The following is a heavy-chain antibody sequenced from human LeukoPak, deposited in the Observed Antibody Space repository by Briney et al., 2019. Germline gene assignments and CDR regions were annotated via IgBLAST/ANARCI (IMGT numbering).Heavy chain of an antibody. CDR2: INPNSGGR. V-gene: IGHV1-2*02. D-gene: IGHD3-22*01. CDR1: GYTFTGYY. CDR3: ARVIRNYYDSSGYNDY. Sequence: ASVKVSCKASGYTFTGYYLHWVRQAPGQGLEWMGWINPNSGGRNYAQKFQGRVTMTRDTSISTAYMELSRLRSDDTAVYYCARVIRNYYDSSGYNDYWGQGTLVTVSS. J-gene: IGHJ4*02.